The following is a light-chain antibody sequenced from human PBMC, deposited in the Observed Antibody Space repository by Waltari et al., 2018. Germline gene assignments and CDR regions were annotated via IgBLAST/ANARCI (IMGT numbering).Light chain of an antibody. CDR1: QSLSISH. Sequence: EVVLTHSPGTLSLSPGERATLSCRVSQSLSISHLAWYQQRPGQAPRLLIHGASSRATGIPDRLSVTGSGTDIILTISRLEPEDFAVYYCQQYATSRTVGGGTKVAMK. CDR2: GAS. V-gene: IGKV3-20*01. J-gene: IGKJ4*01. CDR3: QQYATSRT.